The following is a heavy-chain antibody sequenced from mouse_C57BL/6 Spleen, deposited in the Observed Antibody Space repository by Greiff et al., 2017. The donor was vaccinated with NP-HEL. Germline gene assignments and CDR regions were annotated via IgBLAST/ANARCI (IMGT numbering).Heavy chain of an antibody. CDR2: ISGGGGNT. CDR1: GFTFSSYT. V-gene: IGHV5-9*01. CDR3: ARPPRGGYYFDY. J-gene: IGHJ2*01. Sequence: DVMLVESGGGLVKPGGSLKLSCAASGFTFSSYTMSWVRQTPEKRLEWVATISGGGGNTYYPDSVKGRFTISRDNAKNTLYLQMSSLRSEDTALYYCARPPRGGYYFDYWGQGTTLTVSS.